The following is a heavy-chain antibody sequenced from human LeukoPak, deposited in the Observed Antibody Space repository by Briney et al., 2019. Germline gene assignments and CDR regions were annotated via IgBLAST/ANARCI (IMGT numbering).Heavy chain of an antibody. Sequence: SETLSLTCTVSGGSISSYNWGWIRQPPGKGLEWIGSIYYSGSTYYNPSLKSRVTISVDTSKNQFSLKLSSVTAADTAVYYCARDPWIQPWLHYFDYWGQGTLVTVSS. J-gene: IGHJ4*02. D-gene: IGHD5-18*01. CDR2: IYYSGST. V-gene: IGHV4-39*07. CDR3: ARDPWIQPWLHYFDY. CDR1: GGSISSYN.